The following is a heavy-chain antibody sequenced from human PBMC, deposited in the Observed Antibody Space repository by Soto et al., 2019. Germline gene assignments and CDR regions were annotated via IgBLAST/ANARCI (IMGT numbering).Heavy chain of an antibody. D-gene: IGHD5-12*01. CDR1: GGTFSSYA. Sequence: QVQLVQSGAEVRQPASSVKVSCKTSGGTFSSYAISWVRQAPGQGLEWMGGIVPIVGTTTYAQKFQGRVTITADEATSTAYMQLSRLRSDDTAVYYCVRVVAIPGYPDHWGQLTLVTVSS. CDR3: VRVVAIPGYPDH. V-gene: IGHV1-69*12. CDR2: IVPIVGTT. J-gene: IGHJ4*02.